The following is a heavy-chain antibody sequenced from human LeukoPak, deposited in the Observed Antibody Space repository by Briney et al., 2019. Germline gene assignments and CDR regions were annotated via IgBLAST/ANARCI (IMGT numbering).Heavy chain of an antibody. J-gene: IGHJ6*03. CDR3: ARDRGSSWAGDYYYYYMDV. V-gene: IGHV1-69*13. D-gene: IGHD6-13*01. Sequence: GASVKVSCKASGYTFTSYGISWVRQAPGQGLEWMGGIIPIFGTANYAQKFQGRVTITADESTSTAYMELSSLRSEDTAVYYCARDRGSSWAGDYYYYYMDVWGKGTTVTISS. CDR1: GYTFTSYG. CDR2: IIPIFGTA.